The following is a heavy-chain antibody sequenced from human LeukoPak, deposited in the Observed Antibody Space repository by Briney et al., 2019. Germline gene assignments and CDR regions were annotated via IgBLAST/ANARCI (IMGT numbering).Heavy chain of an antibody. V-gene: IGHV1-24*01. CDR2: FDPEDGET. Sequence: GASVKVSCKVSGHTLTELSMHWVRQAPGKGLEWMGGFDPEDGETIYAQKFQGRVTMTEDTSTDTAYMELSSLRSEDTAVYYCATELGSYYDSSGYWFDPWGQGTLVTVSS. J-gene: IGHJ5*02. D-gene: IGHD3-22*01. CDR1: GHTLTELS. CDR3: ATELGSYYDSSGYWFDP.